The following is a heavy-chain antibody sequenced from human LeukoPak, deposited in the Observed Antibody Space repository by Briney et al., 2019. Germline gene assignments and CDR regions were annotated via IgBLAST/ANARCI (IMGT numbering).Heavy chain of an antibody. CDR2: IYYSGST. CDR1: GGSISSYY. J-gene: IGHJ4*02. Sequence: SETLSLTCTVSGGSISSYYWSWIRQPPGKGLEWIGYIYYSGSTNYNPSLKSRVTISVDTSKNQFSLKLISVTAADTAVYYCARLSTVTTSFDYWGQGTLVTVSS. D-gene: IGHD4-17*01. V-gene: IGHV4-59*12. CDR3: ARLSTVTTSFDY.